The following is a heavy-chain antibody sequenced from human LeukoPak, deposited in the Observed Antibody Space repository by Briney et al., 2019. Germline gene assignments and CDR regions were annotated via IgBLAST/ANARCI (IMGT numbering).Heavy chain of an antibody. CDR2: IIPIFGTA. Sequence: ASVKASCKASGGTFSSYAISWVRQAPGQGLEWMGGIIPIFGTANYAQKFQGRVTITADKSTSTAYMELSSLRSEDTAVYYCARDVSNWNDEDYYYGMDVWGKGTTVTVSS. D-gene: IGHD1-1*01. CDR1: GGTFSSYA. CDR3: ARDVSNWNDEDYYYGMDV. J-gene: IGHJ6*04. V-gene: IGHV1-69*06.